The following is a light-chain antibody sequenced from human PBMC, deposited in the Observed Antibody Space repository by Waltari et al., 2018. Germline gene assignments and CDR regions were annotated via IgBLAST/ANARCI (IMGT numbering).Light chain of an antibody. J-gene: IGLJ2*01. V-gene: IGLV1-44*01. Sequence: QSVLTQPPSASGTPGQRVTISCSGSSSNIGGHTVNWYQQLPGTAPTLLIYNYNQRPSGVPDRFSGSMSGTSASLAISGLQSEDEADYYCAAWDDSLNGVVFGGGTKLNVL. CDR3: AAWDDSLNGVV. CDR2: NYN. CDR1: SSNIGGHT.